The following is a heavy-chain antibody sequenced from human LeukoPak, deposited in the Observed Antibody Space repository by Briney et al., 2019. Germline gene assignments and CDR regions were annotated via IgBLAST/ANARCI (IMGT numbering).Heavy chain of an antibody. CDR3: ARHMGAVAATDDAFDI. V-gene: IGHV4-30-2*01. Sequence: SQTLSLTCAVSGGSISSGGYSWSWIRQPPGKGLEWIGEINHSGSTNYNPSLKSRVTISVDTSKNQFSLKLSSVTAADTAVYYCARHMGAVAATDDAFDIWGQGTMVTVSS. J-gene: IGHJ3*02. CDR2: INHSGST. CDR1: GGSISSGGYS. D-gene: IGHD2-15*01.